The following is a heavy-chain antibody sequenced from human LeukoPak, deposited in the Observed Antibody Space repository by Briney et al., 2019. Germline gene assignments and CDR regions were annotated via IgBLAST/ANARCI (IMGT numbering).Heavy chain of an antibody. CDR2: IYPGDSDT. Sequence: GESLKISCKGSGYSFTSYWIGWVRQMPRKGLEWMGIIYPGDSDTRYSPSFQGQVTISADKSISTAYLQWSSLKASDTAMYYCARHDSSGWGYYYYMDVWGKGTTVTVSS. V-gene: IGHV5-51*01. CDR1: GYSFTSYW. CDR3: ARHDSSGWGYYYYMDV. J-gene: IGHJ6*03. D-gene: IGHD6-19*01.